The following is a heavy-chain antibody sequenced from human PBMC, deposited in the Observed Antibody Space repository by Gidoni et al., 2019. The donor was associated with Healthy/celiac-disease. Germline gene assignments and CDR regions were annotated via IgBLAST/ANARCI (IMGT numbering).Heavy chain of an antibody. V-gene: IGHV3-21*01. CDR3: ARDDPTRVDFWSGLFDY. D-gene: IGHD3-3*01. CDR2: ISSSSSYI. J-gene: IGHJ4*02. CDR1: GFTFSSYS. Sequence: EVQLVESGGGLVKPGGSLRLSCAASGFTFSSYSMNWVRQAPGKGLEWVSSISSSSSYIYYADSVKGRFTISRDNAKNSLYLQMNSLRAEDTAVYYSARDDPTRVDFWSGLFDYWGQGTLVTVSS.